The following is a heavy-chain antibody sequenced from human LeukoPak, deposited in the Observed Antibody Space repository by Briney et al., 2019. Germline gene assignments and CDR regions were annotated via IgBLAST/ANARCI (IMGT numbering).Heavy chain of an antibody. Sequence: ASVKVSCKASGYTFTGCFMHWVRQAPGQGLEWMGWINPNIGDASYAQKFQGRVTMTRDRSINTAYMELSRLTSDDTAVYYCARMDLDGGDSIGFDSWGQGTLVTVSS. CDR3: ARMDLDGGDSIGFDS. CDR2: INPNIGDA. V-gene: IGHV1-2*02. J-gene: IGHJ5*01. CDR1: GYTFTGCF. D-gene: IGHD2-21*02.